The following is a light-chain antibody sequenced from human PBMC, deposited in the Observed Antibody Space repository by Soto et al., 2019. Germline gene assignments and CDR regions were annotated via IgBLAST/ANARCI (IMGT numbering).Light chain of an antibody. J-gene: IGKJ4*01. V-gene: IGKV1-17*01. CDR1: EGIGND. Sequence: DIQMTQSPSSLSASVGDRVTITCRASEGIGNDLGWYQQKPGKAPKCLIYDVSKLQGGVPSRFSGSGSGTEFTLTIASLQPEDFATYYCLQHNIYPLTFGGGTKVDIK. CDR2: DVS. CDR3: LQHNIYPLT.